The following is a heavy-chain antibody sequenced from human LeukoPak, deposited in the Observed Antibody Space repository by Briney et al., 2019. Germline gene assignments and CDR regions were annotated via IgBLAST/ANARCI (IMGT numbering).Heavy chain of an antibody. J-gene: IGHJ5*02. D-gene: IGHD6-13*01. Sequence: ASVKVSCMASGYTFTSYDINWVRQATGQGLEWMGWMNPNSGNTGYAQKFQGRVTMTRNTSISTAYTELSSLRSDDTAVYYCARVRADYSSSWYGNWFDPWGQGTLVTVSS. CDR1: GYTFTSYD. CDR3: ARVRADYSSSWYGNWFDP. CDR2: MNPNSGNT. V-gene: IGHV1-8*01.